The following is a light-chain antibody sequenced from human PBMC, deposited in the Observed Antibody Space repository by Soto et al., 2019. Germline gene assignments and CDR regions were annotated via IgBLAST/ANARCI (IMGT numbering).Light chain of an antibody. Sequence: EIVMTQSPATLSVSPGERATLSCRASQSVSSNLAWYQQKPGQAPRLLIYGASTRATGIPARFSGSGSGTEFTLIISSLQSEDFAVYSCQQYNNWPALTFGGGTKVEIK. CDR2: GAS. CDR1: QSVSSN. V-gene: IGKV3-15*01. J-gene: IGKJ4*01. CDR3: QQYNNWPALT.